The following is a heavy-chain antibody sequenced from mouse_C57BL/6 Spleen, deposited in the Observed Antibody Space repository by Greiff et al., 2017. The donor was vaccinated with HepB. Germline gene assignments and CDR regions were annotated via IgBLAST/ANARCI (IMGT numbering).Heavy chain of an antibody. J-gene: IGHJ4*01. CDR2: IWSGGST. CDR1: GFSLTSYG. V-gene: IGHV2-2*01. CDR3: ARKRHYSNYGGIMDY. Sequence: VKLVESGPGLVQPSQSLSITCTVSGFSLTSYGVHWVRQSPGKGLEWLGVIWSGGSTDYNAAFISRLSISKDNSKSQVFFKMNSLQADDTAIYYCARKRHYSNYGGIMDYWGQGTSVTVSS. D-gene: IGHD2-5*01.